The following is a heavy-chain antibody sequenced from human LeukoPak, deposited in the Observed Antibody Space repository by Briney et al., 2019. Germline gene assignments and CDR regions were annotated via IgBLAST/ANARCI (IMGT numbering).Heavy chain of an antibody. CDR3: ARLRGNYVGYYYYYMDV. V-gene: IGHV4-39*01. J-gene: IGHJ6*03. CDR2: IYYSGST. Sequence: SETLSLTCTVSGGSISSSSYYWGWIRQPPGKGLEWIGSIYYSGSTYYNPSLKSRVTISVDMSKNQFSLKLSSVTAADTAVYYCARLRGNYVGYYYYYMDVWGKGTTVTVSS. D-gene: IGHD4-11*01. CDR1: GGSISSSSYY.